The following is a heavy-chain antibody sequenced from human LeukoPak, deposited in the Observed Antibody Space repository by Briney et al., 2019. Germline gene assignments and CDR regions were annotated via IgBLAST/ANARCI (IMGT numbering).Heavy chain of an antibody. D-gene: IGHD2-15*01. CDR1: GFTFSSYA. CDR2: ISNNGGST. J-gene: IGHJ1*01. Sequence: GGSLRLSCSASGFTFSSYAMHWVPQAAGKGLEYVSVISNNGGSTYYADSVKGRFTISRDNSKNTLYLQMSGLRAEDTAVYYCVREGYCSGDSCPATEYFQHWGQGTLVTVSS. V-gene: IGHV3-64D*09. CDR3: VREGYCSGDSCPATEYFQH.